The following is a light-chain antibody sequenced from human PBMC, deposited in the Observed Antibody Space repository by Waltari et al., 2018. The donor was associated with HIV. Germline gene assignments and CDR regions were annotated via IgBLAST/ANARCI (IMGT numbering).Light chain of an antibody. V-gene: IGLV6-57*04. CDR3: QSYDTTNHLI. J-gene: IGLJ2*01. Sequence: FMLTQPHSMSASPGTTVTISCTRSSGPIASNSQQWYQQRPGGAPTTVVFEDTQRPSGVPERFSGSIDSSSNSASLTISGLKTEDEADYYCQSYDTTNHLIFGGGTKVTVL. CDR1: SGPIASNS. CDR2: EDT.